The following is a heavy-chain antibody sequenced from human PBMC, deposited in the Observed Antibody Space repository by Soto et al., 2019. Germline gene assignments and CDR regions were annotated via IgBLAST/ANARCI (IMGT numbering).Heavy chain of an antibody. CDR2: VFHSGST. CDR1: GGSISILNW. D-gene: IGHD1-26*01. J-gene: IGHJ4*02. Sequence: SETLSLTCAVSGGSISILNWWSWVRQPPGKGLEWIGEVFHSGSTKYNPSLKSRVTISVDKSKNQYSLNLSSVTAADTAVYYCAVFPEGALDTWGQGTLVTV. CDR3: AVFPEGALDT. V-gene: IGHV4-4*02.